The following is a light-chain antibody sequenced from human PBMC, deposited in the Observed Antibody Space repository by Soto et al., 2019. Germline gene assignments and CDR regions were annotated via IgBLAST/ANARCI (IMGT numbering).Light chain of an antibody. CDR1: QSVSSY. CDR2: DAS. J-gene: IGKJ5*01. CDR3: QQRGNWIT. Sequence: EIVLTQSPATLSLSPGERATLSCRASQSVSSYLAWYQQKPGQAPRLLTYDASNRATGIPARFSASGSGTDFTLTISSLEPEDSAVYYCQQRGNWITFGPGTRLEIK. V-gene: IGKV3-11*01.